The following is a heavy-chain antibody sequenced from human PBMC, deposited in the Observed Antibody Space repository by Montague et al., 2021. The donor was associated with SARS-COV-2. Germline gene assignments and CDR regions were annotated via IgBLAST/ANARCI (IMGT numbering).Heavy chain of an antibody. V-gene: IGHV3-9*01. D-gene: IGHD3-22*01. CDR3: AKDMGSRVYYYSSGFEATGGYGMDV. CDR1: GFTFGDYA. Sequence: SLRLSCAASGFTFGDYAMHWVRQAPGKGLEWVSGISWNSGSIGYADSVKGRFTISRGNAKNSLYLQMNSLRAEDTALYYCAKDMGSRVYYYSSGFEATGGYGMDVWGQGTTVTASS. CDR2: ISWNSGSI. J-gene: IGHJ6*02.